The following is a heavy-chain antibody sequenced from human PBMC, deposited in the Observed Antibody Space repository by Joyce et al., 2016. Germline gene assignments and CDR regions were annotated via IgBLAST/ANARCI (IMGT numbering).Heavy chain of an antibody. D-gene: IGHD6-19*01. CDR1: GFTFSTYA. J-gene: IGHJ4*02. CDR2: ISSSSDTI. CDR3: ARDLWLVPVSSYYFDY. Sequence: EVQLVESGGGLVQPGGSLRLSCAASGFTFSTYAINWVRQAPGKGLEWVSYISSSSDTIYYADSVKGRFTISRDNAKNSLYLHMNSLRDEDTAVYYCARDLWLVPVSSYYFDYWGQGTLVTVSS. V-gene: IGHV3-48*02.